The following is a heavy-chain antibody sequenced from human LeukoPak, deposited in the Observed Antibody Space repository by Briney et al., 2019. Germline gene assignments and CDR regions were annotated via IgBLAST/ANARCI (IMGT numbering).Heavy chain of an antibody. CDR3: ARDRNWNSLYYYYGMDV. V-gene: IGHV1-46*01. CDR2: INPSGGST. J-gene: IGHJ6*02. Sequence: ASVTVSCTASGYTFTSYYMHWVRQAPGQGLEWMGIINPSGGSTSYAQKFQGRVTMTRDTSTSTVYMELGSLRSEDTAVYYCARDRNWNSLYYYYGMDVWGQGTTVTVSS. CDR1: GYTFTSYY. D-gene: IGHD1-7*01.